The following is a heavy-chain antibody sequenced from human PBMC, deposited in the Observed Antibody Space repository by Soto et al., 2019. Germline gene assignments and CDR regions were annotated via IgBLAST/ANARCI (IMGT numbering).Heavy chain of an antibody. D-gene: IGHD3-3*01. J-gene: IGHJ5*01. CDR3: SRKVTLSGVVLPTHWFDS. V-gene: IGHV3-49*03. CDR1: GFRFGDYG. Sequence: DVQLVESGGGLVQPGRSLRLSCATSGFRFGDYGMSWFRQAPGKGLEWVGFISTEPFGETTQYAASVKGRFTITRDDSKSIADLQMNSLKTEDTAGYYCSRKVTLSGVVLPTHWFDSWGQGTLVTVSS. CDR2: ISTEPFGETT.